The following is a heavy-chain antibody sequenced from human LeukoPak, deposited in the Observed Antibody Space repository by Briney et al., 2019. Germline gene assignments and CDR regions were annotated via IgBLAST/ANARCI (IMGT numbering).Heavy chain of an antibody. Sequence: GGSLRLSCAASGFTFSSYAMSWVRQAPGKGLEWVSAISGSGGSTYYADSVKGRFSISRDNSKNTLYLQMNSLRAEDTAVYYCARDDLPDYDFWSGSLGMDVWGQGTTVTVSS. J-gene: IGHJ6*02. D-gene: IGHD3-3*01. V-gene: IGHV3-23*01. CDR3: ARDDLPDYDFWSGSLGMDV. CDR1: GFTFSSYA. CDR2: ISGSGGST.